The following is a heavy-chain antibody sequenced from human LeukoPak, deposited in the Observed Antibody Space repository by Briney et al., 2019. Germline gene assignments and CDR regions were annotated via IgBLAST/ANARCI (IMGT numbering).Heavy chain of an antibody. D-gene: IGHD2-15*01. CDR2: IYYSGST. CDR1: GGSISSSSYY. V-gene: IGHV4-39*07. CDR3: ATKGRHCSGGSCYSGQFYYYYYYMDV. J-gene: IGHJ6*03. Sequence: SETLSLTCTVSGGSISSSSYYWGWIRQPPGKGLEWIGSIYYSGSTYYNPSLKSRVTISVDTSKNQFSLKLSSVTAADTAVYYCATKGRHCSGGSCYSGQFYYYYYYMDVWGKGTTVTVSS.